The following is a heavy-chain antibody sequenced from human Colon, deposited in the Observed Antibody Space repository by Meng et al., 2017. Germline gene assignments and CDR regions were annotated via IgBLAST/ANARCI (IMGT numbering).Heavy chain of an antibody. CDR2: INHSGST. Sequence: QGQLTQWGAGLLKPSETLSLTCAVYGGSFSGYYWSWIRQPPGKGLEWIGEINHSGSTNYNPSLKSRVTISVDTSKNQFSLKLSSVTAADTAVYYCGRDQGRQLINHWGQGTLVTVSS. J-gene: IGHJ4*02. V-gene: IGHV4-34*01. D-gene: IGHD1-1*01. CDR3: GRDQGRQLINH. CDR1: GGSFSGYY.